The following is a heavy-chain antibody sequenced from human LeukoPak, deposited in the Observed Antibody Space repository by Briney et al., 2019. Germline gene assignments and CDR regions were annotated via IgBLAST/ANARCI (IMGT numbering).Heavy chain of an antibody. D-gene: IGHD4-17*01. CDR3: ARLTVTTYYGMDV. CDR2: IYHSGST. Sequence: SETLSLTCAVSDGSISSGGYSWSWIRQPPGKGLEWIGYIYHSGSTYYNPSLKSRVTISVDRSKNQFSLKLSSVTAADTAVYYCARLTVTTYYGMDVWGQGTTVTVSS. V-gene: IGHV4-30-2*01. J-gene: IGHJ6*02. CDR1: DGSISSGGYS.